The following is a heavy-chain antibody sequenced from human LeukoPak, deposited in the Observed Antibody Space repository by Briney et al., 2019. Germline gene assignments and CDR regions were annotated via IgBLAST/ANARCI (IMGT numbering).Heavy chain of an antibody. Sequence: SVKVSCKASGYTFTSYDINWVRQAPGQGLEWMGGIIPIFGTANYAQKFQGRVTITADESTSTAYMELSSLRSEDTAVYYCARGRAYGSGVAAGDVWGKGTTVTVSS. V-gene: IGHV1-69*13. CDR3: ARGRAYGSGVAAGDV. D-gene: IGHD3-10*01. CDR2: IIPIFGTA. CDR1: GYTFTSYD. J-gene: IGHJ6*04.